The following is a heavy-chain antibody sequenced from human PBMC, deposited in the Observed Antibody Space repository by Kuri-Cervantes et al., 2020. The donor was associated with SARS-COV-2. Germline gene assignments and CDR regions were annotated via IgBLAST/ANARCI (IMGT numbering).Heavy chain of an antibody. CDR3: ARSLNGGNSGFDY. CDR2: FYPGDSDT. J-gene: IGHJ4*02. Sequence: GGSLRLSCQGSGYSFTNYWIGWVRQMPGKGLEWMGIFYPGDSDTRYSPSFQGQVTISADKSISTAYLQWSSLKASDTAMYYCARSLNGGNSGFDYWGQGTLVTVSS. V-gene: IGHV5-51*01. D-gene: IGHD4-23*01. CDR1: GYSFTNYW.